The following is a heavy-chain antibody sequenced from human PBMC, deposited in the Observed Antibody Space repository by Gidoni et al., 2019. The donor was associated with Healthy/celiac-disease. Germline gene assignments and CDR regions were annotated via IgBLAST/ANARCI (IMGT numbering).Heavy chain of an antibody. D-gene: IGHD6-13*01. CDR2: IYYSGST. J-gene: IGHJ4*02. CDR1: GGSISSSSYY. V-gene: IGHV4-39*01. Sequence: QLQLQESGPGLVKPSETLSLTCTVSGGSISSSSYYWGWIRQPPGKGLEWIGSIYYSGSTYYNPSLKSRVTISVDTSKNQFSLKLSSVTAADTAVYYCARLSSSWYSAHDWGQGTLVTVSS. CDR3: ARLSSSWYSAHD.